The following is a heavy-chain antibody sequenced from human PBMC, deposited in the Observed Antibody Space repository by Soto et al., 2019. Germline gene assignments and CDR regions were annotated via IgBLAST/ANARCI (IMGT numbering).Heavy chain of an antibody. CDR3: AFQGGYGGPFDY. D-gene: IGHD5-12*01. V-gene: IGHV3-66*01. CDR1: GFTFGDHY. J-gene: IGHJ4*02. CDR2: IYRGGRT. Sequence: GGSLRLSCAVSGFTFGDHYIDWVRQAPGKGLEGVSVIYRGGRTYNADSVKGRLTISRENSKNTLYLQMNSLRAEDTAVYYCAFQGGYGGPFDYWGQGTMVTVSS.